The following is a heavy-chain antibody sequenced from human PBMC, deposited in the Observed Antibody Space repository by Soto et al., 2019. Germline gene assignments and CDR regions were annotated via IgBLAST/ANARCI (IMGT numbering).Heavy chain of an antibody. J-gene: IGHJ4*02. CDR3: ARLDKSGHSNFDF. V-gene: IGHV3-33*01. D-gene: IGHD3-22*01. Sequence: GGSLRLSCAASGFTFNTYGMHWVRQAPGKGLEWVGVIWYDGSKEYYADSVRGRFTISRDNSKNALYLQMSSLRVEDTAVYYCARLDKSGHSNFDFWGQGTLVTVSS. CDR1: GFTFNTYG. CDR2: IWYDGSKE.